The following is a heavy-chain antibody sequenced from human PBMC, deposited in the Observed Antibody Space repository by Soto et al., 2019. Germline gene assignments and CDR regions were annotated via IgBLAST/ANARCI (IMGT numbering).Heavy chain of an antibody. CDR3: AKDDFTDRGDDYFDY. D-gene: IGHD2-21*02. V-gene: IGHV3-23*01. CDR1: GFSFTNFA. CDR2: IGASGDIT. J-gene: IGHJ4*02. Sequence: WGSLRLSCAASGFSFTNFAMSWVRPAPGKGLEWVAGIGASGDITWYADSVKGRLSISRDNSKNTLYLQLNSLRFEDTAVYYCAKDDFTDRGDDYFDYWGPGTLVTVSS.